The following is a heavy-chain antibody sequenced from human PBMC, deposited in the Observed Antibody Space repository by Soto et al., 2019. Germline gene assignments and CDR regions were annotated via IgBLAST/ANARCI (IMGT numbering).Heavy chain of an antibody. Sequence: VKVSCKASGGTFSSYAISWVRQAPGQGLEWMGGIIPIFGTANYAQKFQGRVTITADESTSTAYMELSSLRSEDTAVYYCARAEYYDFWSGYYSSPNYYYGMDVWGQGTTVTVSS. J-gene: IGHJ6*02. CDR2: IIPIFGTA. CDR3: ARAEYYDFWSGYYSSPNYYYGMDV. CDR1: GGTFSSYA. V-gene: IGHV1-69*01. D-gene: IGHD3-3*01.